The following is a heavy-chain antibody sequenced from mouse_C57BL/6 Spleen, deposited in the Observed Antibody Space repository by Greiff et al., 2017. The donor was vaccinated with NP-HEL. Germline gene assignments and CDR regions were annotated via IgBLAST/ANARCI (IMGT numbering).Heavy chain of an antibody. J-gene: IGHJ2*01. D-gene: IGHD2-4*01. V-gene: IGHV1-55*01. CDR3: ARVDDYDDYFDY. CDR2: IYPGSGST. CDR1: GYTFTSYW. Sequence: QVQLQQPGAELVKPGASLKMSCKASGYTFTSYWITWVKQRPGQGLEWIGDIYPGSGSTNYNEKFKSKATLTVDTSSSTAYMQLSSLTSEDSAVYYCARVDDYDDYFDYWGQGTTLTVSS.